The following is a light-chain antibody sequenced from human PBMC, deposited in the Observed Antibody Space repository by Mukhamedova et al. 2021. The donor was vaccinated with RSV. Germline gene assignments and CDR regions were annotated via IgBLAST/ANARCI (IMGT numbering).Light chain of an antibody. Sequence: WYQRRVHGKVPNLLIYAASTLQSGVPSRFSGSGSGTDFTLTISSPQPEDVATYYCQKYDSAPARFGQGTKVEI. V-gene: IGKV1-27*01. CDR3: QKYDSAPAR. J-gene: IGKJ1*01. CDR2: AAS.